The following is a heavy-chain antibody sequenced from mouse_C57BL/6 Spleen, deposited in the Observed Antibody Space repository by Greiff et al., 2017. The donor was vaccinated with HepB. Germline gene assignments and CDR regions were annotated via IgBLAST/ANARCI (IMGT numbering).Heavy chain of an antibody. D-gene: IGHD5-1*01. Sequence: EVQLQESGGGLVKPGGSLKLSCAASGFTFSSYAMSWVRQTPEKRLEWVATISDGGSYTYYPDNVKGRFTISRDNAKNNLYLQMSHLKSEDTAMYYCARDLLRSNYAMDYWGQGTSVTVSS. CDR2: ISDGGSYT. CDR3: ARDLLRSNYAMDY. J-gene: IGHJ4*01. CDR1: GFTFSSYA. V-gene: IGHV5-4*01.